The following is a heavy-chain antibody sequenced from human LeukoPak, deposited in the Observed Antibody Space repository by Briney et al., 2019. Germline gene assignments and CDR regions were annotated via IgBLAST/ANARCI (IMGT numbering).Heavy chain of an antibody. D-gene: IGHD2-8*01. Sequence: GASVKVSCNVSGYRFTHRYLHWVRQAPGQGLEWMGRINPNSGETNYKDKLQGRITMTRATSISTAYLEVTRLTSDDTAVYYCASEGYGVKPFGSWGQGTLVIVSS. CDR2: INPNSGET. CDR3: ASEGYGVKPFGS. CDR1: GYRFTHRY. J-gene: IGHJ5*01. V-gene: IGHV1-2*06.